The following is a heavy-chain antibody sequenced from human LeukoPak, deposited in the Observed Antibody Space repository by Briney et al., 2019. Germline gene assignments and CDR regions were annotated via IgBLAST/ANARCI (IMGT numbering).Heavy chain of an antibody. CDR2: INPSGGSI. CDR1: GYTFTSYY. Sequence: ASVKVSCKASGYTFTSYYMHWVRPAPGQGLEWMGIINPSGGSISYAQKFQGRGTMTRDTSTSTVYMELSSLRSEDTAVYYCARGDYDILTGYSNNWFDPWGQGTLVTVSS. CDR3: ARGDYDILTGYSNNWFDP. V-gene: IGHV1-46*01. D-gene: IGHD3-9*01. J-gene: IGHJ5*02.